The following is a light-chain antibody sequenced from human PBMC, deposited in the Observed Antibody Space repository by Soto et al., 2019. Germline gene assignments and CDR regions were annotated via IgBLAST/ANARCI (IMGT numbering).Light chain of an antibody. CDR2: DIS. J-gene: IGKJ4*01. V-gene: IGKV3D-15*01. CDR1: QSVSSN. Sequence: ETVMTHSPATLSVSQGGRATLSCRASQSVSSNLAWYQQKPCQPPTLLTYDISTRATGIPTRFSGSGSGTEFTLTISSLQSEDFAVYYCQQYNSSPLTFGGGSKVDI. CDR3: QQYNSSPLT.